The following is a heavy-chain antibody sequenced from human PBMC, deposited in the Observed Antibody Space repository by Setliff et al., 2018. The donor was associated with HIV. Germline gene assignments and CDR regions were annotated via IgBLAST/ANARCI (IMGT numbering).Heavy chain of an antibody. CDR1: GFTFSSYS. D-gene: IGHD1-20*01. CDR3: AKISGTFRYIDC. J-gene: IGHJ4*02. Sequence: GGSLRLSCAASGFTFSSYSMNWVRQAPGKGLEWVAFIRYDAATKYYADSVEGRFTISRDNSKNTLYLQMSSLRAEDTAMYYCAKISGTFRYIDCWGQGTLVTVSS. V-gene: IGHV3-30*02. CDR2: IRYDAATK.